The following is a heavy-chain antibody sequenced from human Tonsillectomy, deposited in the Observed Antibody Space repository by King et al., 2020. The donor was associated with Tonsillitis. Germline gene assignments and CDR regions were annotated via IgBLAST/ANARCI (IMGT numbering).Heavy chain of an antibody. D-gene: IGHD3-22*01. V-gene: IGHV4-39*02. CDR2: SYYSGKT. Sequence: QLQESGPGLVKPSETLSLTCIVSGGSISDTSYHWGWLRQPPGKGLEWIGSSYYSGKTYYNSSLKSRVNILVDTSKNQFSLKLSSVTAADTAVYYCARDPGYSRGFDPWGQGTLVTVSS. J-gene: IGHJ5*02. CDR1: GGSISDTSYH. CDR3: ARDPGYSRGFDP.